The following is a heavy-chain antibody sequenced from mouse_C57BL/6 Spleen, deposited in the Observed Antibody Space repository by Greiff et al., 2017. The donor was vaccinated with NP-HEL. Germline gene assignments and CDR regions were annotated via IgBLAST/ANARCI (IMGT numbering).Heavy chain of an antibody. CDR2: IYPGSGNT. D-gene: IGHD4-1*01. J-gene: IGHJ2*01. CDR3: ARFRDWEFYYFDY. V-gene: IGHV1-76*01. Sequence: QVHVKQSGAELVRPGASVKLSCKASGYTFTDYYINWVKQRPGQGLEWIARIYPGSGNTYYNEKFKGKATLTAEKSSSTAYMQLSSLTSEDSAVYFCARFRDWEFYYFDYWGQGTTLTVSS. CDR1: GYTFTDYY.